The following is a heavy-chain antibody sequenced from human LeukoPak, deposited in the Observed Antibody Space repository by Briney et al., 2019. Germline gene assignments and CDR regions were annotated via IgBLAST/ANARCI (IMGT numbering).Heavy chain of an antibody. Sequence: GGSLRLSCAASGFTLTDAWMSWVRQAPGKGLEWVGRIKSKTDGGTIDYAAPVKGRFTISKDDSRNTLYLQMSSLKIEDTAVYYCTTVANPAYFDYWGQGTVVTVSS. J-gene: IGHJ4*02. CDR3: TTVANPAYFDY. CDR2: IKSKTDGGTI. D-gene: IGHD4/OR15-4a*01. V-gene: IGHV3-15*01. CDR1: GFTLTDAW.